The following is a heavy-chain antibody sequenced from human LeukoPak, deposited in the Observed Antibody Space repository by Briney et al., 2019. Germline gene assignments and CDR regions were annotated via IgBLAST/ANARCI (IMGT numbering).Heavy chain of an antibody. D-gene: IGHD1-26*01. CDR2: INWNGGST. V-gene: IGHV3-20*04. CDR3: ASETESYYFDY. Sequence: GGSLRLSCAASGFTFDDYGMSWVRQAPGKGLEWVSGINWNGGSTGYADSVKGRFTISRDNAKNSLYLQMNSLRAEDTAVYYCASETESYYFDYWGQGTLVTVSS. CDR1: GFTFDDYG. J-gene: IGHJ4*02.